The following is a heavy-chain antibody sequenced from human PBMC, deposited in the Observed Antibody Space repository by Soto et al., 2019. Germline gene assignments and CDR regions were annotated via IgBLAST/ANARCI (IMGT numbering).Heavy chain of an antibody. CDR3: ARDIASTYDFWSGYLVGFDP. D-gene: IGHD3-3*01. Sequence: SETLSLTCTVSGGSISSGDYYWSWIRQPPGKGLEWIGYIYYSGSTYYNPSLKSRVTISVDTSKNQFSLKLSSVTAADTAVYYCARDIASTYDFWSGYLVGFDPWGQGTLVTSPQ. V-gene: IGHV4-30-4*01. CDR1: GGSISSGDYY. J-gene: IGHJ5*02. CDR2: IYYSGST.